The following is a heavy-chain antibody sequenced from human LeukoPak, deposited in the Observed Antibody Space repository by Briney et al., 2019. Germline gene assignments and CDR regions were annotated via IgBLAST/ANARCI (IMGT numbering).Heavy chain of an antibody. CDR1: GFAFEDYA. D-gene: IGHD6-13*01. V-gene: IGHV3-9*01. Sequence: GGSLRLSCAASGFAFEDYAMNWVRQAPGKGLEWVSGISWNSGSIAYADSVKGRFTISRDNAKDSLYLQMNSLRAEDTALYYCAKDSSSWFFGAQDYWGQGTLVTVSS. J-gene: IGHJ4*02. CDR2: ISWNSGSI. CDR3: AKDSSSWFFGAQDY.